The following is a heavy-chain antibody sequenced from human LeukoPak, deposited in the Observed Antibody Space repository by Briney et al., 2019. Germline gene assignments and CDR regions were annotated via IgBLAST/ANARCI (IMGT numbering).Heavy chain of an antibody. V-gene: IGHV4-34*01. CDR1: GGSFSGYY. D-gene: IGHD4-17*01. J-gene: IGHJ4*02. Sequence: PSETLSLTCAVYGGSFSGYYWSWTRQPPGKGLEWIGEINHSGSTNYNPSLKSRVTISVDTSKNQFSLKLSSVTAADTAVYYCASYPHDYGDYGGLDYWGQGTLVTVSS. CDR2: INHSGST. CDR3: ASYPHDYGDYGGLDY.